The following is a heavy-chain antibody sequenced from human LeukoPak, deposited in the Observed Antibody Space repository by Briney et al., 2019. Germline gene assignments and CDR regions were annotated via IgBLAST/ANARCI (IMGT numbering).Heavy chain of an antibody. J-gene: IGHJ3*02. CDR1: GYSISSGYY. V-gene: IGHV4-38-2*02. Sequence: SETLSLTCAVSGYSISSGYYWGWIRQPPGKGLEWIGSIYHSGSTYYNPSLKSRVTISVDTSKNQFSLKLSSVTAADTAVYYCARDDGGGGDAFDIWGQGTMVTVSS. D-gene: IGHD2-15*01. CDR3: ARDDGGGGDAFDI. CDR2: IYHSGST.